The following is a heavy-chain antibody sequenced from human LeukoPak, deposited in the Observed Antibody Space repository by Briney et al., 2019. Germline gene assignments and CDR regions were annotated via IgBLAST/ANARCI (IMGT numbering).Heavy chain of an antibody. CDR3: ALGTINKDYYFGMDV. V-gene: IGHV3-48*03. D-gene: IGHD2-8*01. CDR1: GFTFSSYD. CDR2: ISNSGTTV. J-gene: IGHJ6*02. Sequence: SGGSLRLSCAASGFTFSSYDMSWVRQAPGKGLEWLSYISNSGTTVFYADSVKGRFTVSRDNAKRSLYLQIESLRDDDTAVYHCALGTINKDYYFGMDVWGQGTTVTVSS.